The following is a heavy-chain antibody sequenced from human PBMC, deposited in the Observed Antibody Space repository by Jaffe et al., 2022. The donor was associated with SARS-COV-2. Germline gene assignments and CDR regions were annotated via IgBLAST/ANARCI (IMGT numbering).Heavy chain of an antibody. D-gene: IGHD1-26*01. CDR2: ISYDGNNK. Sequence: QVQLVESGGGVVQPGRSLRLSCAASGFTFSNYGLHWVRQAPGKGLEWVAVISYDGNNKYYADSVKGRFTISRDNSKNTLYLQMNSLRGEDTAVYYCAKAIFSGTTFDCWGQGTLVTVSS. CDR3: AKAIFSGTTFDC. CDR1: GFTFSNYG. J-gene: IGHJ4*02. V-gene: IGHV3-30*18.